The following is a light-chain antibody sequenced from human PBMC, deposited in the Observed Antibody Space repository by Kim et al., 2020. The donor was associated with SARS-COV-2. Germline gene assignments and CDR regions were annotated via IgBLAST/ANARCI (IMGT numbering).Light chain of an antibody. V-gene: IGKV1-5*03. J-gene: IGKJ2*01. CDR2: KAS. CDR1: QSISSW. Sequence: ASVGDRVTITCRASQSISSWFAWYQQKPGKAPKLLIYKASILESGVPSRFSGSGSGTEFTLTISSLQPDDFATYYCQQYNSYSPYTFGQGTKLEIK. CDR3: QQYNSYSPYT.